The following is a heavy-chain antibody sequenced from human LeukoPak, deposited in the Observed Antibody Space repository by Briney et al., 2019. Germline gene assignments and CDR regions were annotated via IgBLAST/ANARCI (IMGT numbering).Heavy chain of an antibody. Sequence: GGSLRLSCAASGFTFSDYYMSWIRQAQGKGLEWVSYISSSGSTIYYADSVKGRFTISRDNAKNSLYLQMNSLRAEDTAVYYCARRVVTSVYYYYYYYMDVWGKGTTVTVSS. J-gene: IGHJ6*03. CDR1: GFTFSDYY. CDR3: ARRVVTSVYYYYYYYMDV. V-gene: IGHV3-11*01. D-gene: IGHD4-11*01. CDR2: ISSSGSTI.